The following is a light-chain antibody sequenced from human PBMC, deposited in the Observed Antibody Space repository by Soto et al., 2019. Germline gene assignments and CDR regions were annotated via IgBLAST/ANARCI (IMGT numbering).Light chain of an antibody. CDR3: QQYNSYPPT. CDR2: AAS. J-gene: IGKJ4*01. V-gene: IGKV1D-16*02. CDR1: QEISSW. Sequence: DMQLTQPPSSQSPSVGDRVTITCRSGQEISSWLAGYQQKPEKAPNSLIYAASSLQSGVPSRFSGRGSGTDYTLTISSLQPEDFATYYGQQYNSYPPTFAGGTNLDIK.